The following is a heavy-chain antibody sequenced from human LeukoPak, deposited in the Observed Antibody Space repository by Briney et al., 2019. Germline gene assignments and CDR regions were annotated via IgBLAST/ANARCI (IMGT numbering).Heavy chain of an antibody. V-gene: IGHV4-34*01. CDR3: ARGRRYSSLSRRNWFDP. CDR2: INHSGST. CDR1: GGSFSGYY. D-gene: IGHD6-6*01. J-gene: IGHJ5*02. Sequence: SETLSLTCAVYGGSFSGYYWSWIRQPPGKGLEWIGEINHSGSTNYNPSLKSRVTISVDTSKNQFSLKLSSVTAADTAVYYCARGRRYSSLSRRNWFDPWGQGTLVTVSS.